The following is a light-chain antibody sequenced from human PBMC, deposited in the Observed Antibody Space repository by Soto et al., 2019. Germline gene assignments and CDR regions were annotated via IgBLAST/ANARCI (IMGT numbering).Light chain of an antibody. CDR2: EGT. V-gene: IGLV2-23*03. CDR1: SSDVGSHNL. CDR3: CSYAGSTTFVI. J-gene: IGLJ2*01. Sequence: QSALTQPASVSGSPGQSITISCTGTSSDVGSHNLVSWYQQHPGKAPKFIIYEGTKRHSGVSNRFSGSKSGNTASLTISGLQAEDEADYYCCSYAGSTTFVIFGGGTKLTVL.